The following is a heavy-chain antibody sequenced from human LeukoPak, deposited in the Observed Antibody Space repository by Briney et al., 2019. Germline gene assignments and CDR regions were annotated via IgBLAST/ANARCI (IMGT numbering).Heavy chain of an antibody. D-gene: IGHD5-24*01. CDR3: ARRRGGYNSYY. J-gene: IGHJ4*02. V-gene: IGHV4-39*01. CDR1: GFTFSSYA. Sequence: GSLRLSCAASGFTFSSYAMSWVRQAPGKGLEWIGSIYYSGSTYYNPSLKSRVTISVDTSKNQFSLKLSSVTAADTAVYYCARRRGGYNSYYWGQGTLVTVSS. CDR2: IYYSGST.